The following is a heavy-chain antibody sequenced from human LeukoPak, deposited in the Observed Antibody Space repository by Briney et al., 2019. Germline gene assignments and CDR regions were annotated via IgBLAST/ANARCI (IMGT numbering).Heavy chain of an antibody. J-gene: IGHJ4*02. CDR2: ISAYNGNT. Sequence: ASAKVSCKASGYTFTSYGISWGRQAPGQGLEWMGWISAYNGNTNYAQKLQGRVTMTTDTSTSTAYMELRSLRSDDTAVYYCARDLLEHIVVVTAIPAGYWGQGTLVTVSS. D-gene: IGHD2-21*02. CDR1: GYTFTSYG. V-gene: IGHV1-18*01. CDR3: ARDLLEHIVVVTAIPAGY.